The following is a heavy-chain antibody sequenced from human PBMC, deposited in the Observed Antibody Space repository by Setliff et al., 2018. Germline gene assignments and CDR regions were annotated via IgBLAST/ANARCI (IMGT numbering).Heavy chain of an antibody. CDR1: GYTFSDFA. D-gene: IGHD2-8*01. J-gene: IGHJ1*01. Sequence: VSCKASGYTFSDFAISWVRQAPGQGLEWVGWISPYTGRTFVAPRFQDRVILTTDTSTNAAYLDLRSLRSDDTAGYYCSRLVRYCTTTTCQTLSGGEHWGPGTLVTVSS. CDR2: ISPYTGRT. V-gene: IGHV1-18*01. CDR3: SRLVRYCTTTTCQTLSGGEH.